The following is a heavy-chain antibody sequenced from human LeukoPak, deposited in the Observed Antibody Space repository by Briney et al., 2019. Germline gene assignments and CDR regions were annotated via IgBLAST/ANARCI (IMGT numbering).Heavy chain of an antibody. CDR3: ARDDQGAFDI. CDR1: GFTFSSYS. Sequence: PGRSLRLSCAASGFTFSSYSMNWVRQAPGKGLEWVSSISSSSSYIYYADSVKGRFTISRDNAKNSLYLQMNSLRAEDTAVYYCARDDQGAFDIWGQGTMVTVSS. J-gene: IGHJ3*02. V-gene: IGHV3-21*01. CDR2: ISSSSSYI.